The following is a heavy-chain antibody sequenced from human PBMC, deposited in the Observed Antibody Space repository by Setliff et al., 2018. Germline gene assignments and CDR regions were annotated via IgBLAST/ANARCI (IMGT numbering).Heavy chain of an antibody. CDR2: TIPSFGST. D-gene: IGHD5-18*01. CDR1: GGTFRSYG. J-gene: IGHJ6*03. Sequence: GASVKVSCKASGGTFRSYGISWVRQAPGQGLEWMGGTIPSFGSTNYAQKFQGRLTIITDESTSTAYMELSSLRTEDTAVYYCAREGVDTRSSTDYRYYMDVWGKGTTVTVSS. V-gene: IGHV1-69*05. CDR3: AREGVDTRSSTDYRYYMDV.